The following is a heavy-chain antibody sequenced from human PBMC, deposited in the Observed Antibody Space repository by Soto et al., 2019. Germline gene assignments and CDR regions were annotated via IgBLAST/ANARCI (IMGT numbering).Heavy chain of an antibody. Sequence: QVQLVQSGAEVKKPGSSVKVSCKASGGTFSSYAISWVRQAPGQGLEWMGGIIPIFGTANYAQKFQGRVTITADESTSQGYKEVGRLESGGTGGLYCARHRNVDIVANDYWGQGTLVTVSS. J-gene: IGHJ4*02. V-gene: IGHV1-69*12. CDR3: ARHRNVDIVANDY. D-gene: IGHD5-12*01. CDR1: GGTFSSYA. CDR2: IIPIFGTA.